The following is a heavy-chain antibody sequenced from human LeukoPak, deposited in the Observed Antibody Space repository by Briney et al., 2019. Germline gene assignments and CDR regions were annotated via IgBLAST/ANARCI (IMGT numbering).Heavy chain of an antibody. V-gene: IGHV3-9*03. D-gene: IGHD5-18*01. J-gene: IGHJ4*02. Sequence: SGGSLRLSCTASGFTFSRYSMNWVRQAPGKGLEWVSGISWNSGSINYADSVKGRFTISRDNAKNSLYLQMNSLRAEDMALYYCAKGEGYRGYSYGWGLFDYWGQGTLVTVSS. CDR3: AKGEGYRGYSYGWGLFDY. CDR2: ISWNSGSI. CDR1: GFTFSRYS.